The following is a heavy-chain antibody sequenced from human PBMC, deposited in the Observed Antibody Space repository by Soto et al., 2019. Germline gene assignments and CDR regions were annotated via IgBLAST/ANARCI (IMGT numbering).Heavy chain of an antibody. D-gene: IGHD4-4*01. Sequence: GGSLRLSCAASGFTVSSNYMSWVRQAPGKGLEWVSVIYSGGSTYYADSVKGRFTISRDNSKNTLYLQMNSLRAEDTAVYYCASNIQDRYRTTVSPLLYYYGMDVWGQGTTVTVSS. J-gene: IGHJ6*02. CDR2: IYSGGST. CDR3: ASNIQDRYRTTVSPLLYYYGMDV. V-gene: IGHV3-66*01. CDR1: GFTVSSNY.